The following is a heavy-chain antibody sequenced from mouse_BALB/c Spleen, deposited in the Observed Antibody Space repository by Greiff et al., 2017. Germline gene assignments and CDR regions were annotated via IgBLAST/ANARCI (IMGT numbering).Heavy chain of an antibody. CDR2: ISSGGGST. D-gene: IGHD1-1*02. V-gene: IGHV5-12-1*01. J-gene: IGHJ3*01. CDR3: ARQGDYGQFAY. CDR1: GFAFSSYD. Sequence: DVMLVESGGGLVKPGGSLKLSCAASGFAFSSYDMSWVRQTPEKRLEWVAYISSGGGSTYYPDTVKGRFTISRDNAKNTLYLQMSSLKSEDTAMYYCARQGDYGQFAYWGQGTLVTVSA.